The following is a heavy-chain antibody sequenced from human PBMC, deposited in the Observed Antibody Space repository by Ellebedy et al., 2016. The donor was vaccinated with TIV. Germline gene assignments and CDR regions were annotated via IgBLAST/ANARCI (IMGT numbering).Heavy chain of an antibody. D-gene: IGHD2-15*01. V-gene: IGHV3-23*01. CDR1: GFTFSLFA. CDR3: ARDHCSGGNCYSQY. Sequence: GESLKISCTASGFTFSLFAMAWVRQTPGKGLEWVSGFSGRGSGISYSDSVKGRFTISRDNSKNTLYLQMNSLRTEDTAVYYCARDHCSGGNCYSQYWGQGTLVTVSS. J-gene: IGHJ4*02. CDR2: FSGRGSGI.